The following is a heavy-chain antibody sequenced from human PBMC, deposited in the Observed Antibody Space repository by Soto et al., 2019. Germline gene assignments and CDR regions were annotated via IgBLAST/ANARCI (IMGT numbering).Heavy chain of an antibody. Sequence: SVKVSCKASGGTFSSYAISWVRQAPGQGLEWMGGIIPIFGTANYAQKFQGRVTITADESTSTAYMELSSLRSEDTAVYYCARDRGYYYDSSGYFPLIFDSRGQGTPVPVSS. CDR1: GGTFSSYA. CDR2: IIPIFGTA. J-gene: IGHJ4*02. CDR3: ARDRGYYYDSSGYFPLIFDS. V-gene: IGHV1-69*13. D-gene: IGHD3-22*01.